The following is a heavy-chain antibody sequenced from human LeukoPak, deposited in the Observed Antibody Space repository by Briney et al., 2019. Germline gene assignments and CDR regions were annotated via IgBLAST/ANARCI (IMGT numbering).Heavy chain of an antibody. CDR3: ARDRKGGCSGGSCPFDY. J-gene: IGHJ4*02. CDR2: ISAYNGNT. Sequence: GASVKVSCKASGYTFTSYGISLVRQAPGQGLEWVGWISAYNGNTNYAQKLQGRVTMTTDTSTSTAYMELRSLRSDDTAVYYCARDRKGGCSGGSCPFDYWGQGTLVTVSS. D-gene: IGHD2-15*01. CDR1: GYTFTSYG. V-gene: IGHV1-18*01.